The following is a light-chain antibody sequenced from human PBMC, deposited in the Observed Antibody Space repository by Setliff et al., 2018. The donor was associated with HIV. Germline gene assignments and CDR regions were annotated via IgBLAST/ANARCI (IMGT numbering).Light chain of an antibody. CDR1: SSDVGGYNY. Sequence: QSVLTQPASVSGSPGQSITISCTGTSSDVGGYNYVSWYQQHPGKAPKLMIYDVSTRPSGVSNRFSGSKSGNTASLTISGHQAEDEADYYCCSYTSSSTRLFGGGTKGTVL. CDR3: CSYTSSSTRL. J-gene: IGLJ2*01. CDR2: DVS. V-gene: IGLV2-14*01.